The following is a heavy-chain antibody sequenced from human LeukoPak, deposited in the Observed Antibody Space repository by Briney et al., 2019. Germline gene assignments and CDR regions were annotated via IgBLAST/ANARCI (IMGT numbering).Heavy chain of an antibody. J-gene: IGHJ4*02. CDR2: ISRDGSAT. D-gene: IGHD3-16*01. CDR1: GFAFSNYW. CDR3: AKGFGLQRPASRTLDS. Sequence: GSLRLSCAASGFAFSNYWMHWVRQIPGEGLVWVSRISRDGSATNYADSVKDRFTISRDNSRNTLYLHMNSLRAEDTATYYCAKGFGLQRPASRTLDSWGQGTLVTVSS. V-gene: IGHV3-74*01.